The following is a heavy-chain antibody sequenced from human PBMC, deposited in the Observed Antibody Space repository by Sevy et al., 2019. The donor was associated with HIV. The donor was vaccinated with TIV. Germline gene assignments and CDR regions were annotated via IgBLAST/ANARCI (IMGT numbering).Heavy chain of an antibody. Sequence: SETLSLTCAVSGYSISSGYYWGWIRQPPGKGLEWIGSIYHSGSTYYNPSLKSRVTISVDTSKNQFSLKLSSVTAADTAVYYCAKWELLRKNAFDIWGQGTMVTVSS. V-gene: IGHV4-38-2*01. CDR3: AKWELLRKNAFDI. CDR1: GYSISSGYY. D-gene: IGHD1-26*01. CDR2: IYHSGST. J-gene: IGHJ3*02.